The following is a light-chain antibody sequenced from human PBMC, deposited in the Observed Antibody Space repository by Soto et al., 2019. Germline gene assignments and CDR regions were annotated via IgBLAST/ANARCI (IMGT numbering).Light chain of an antibody. J-gene: IGKJ2*01. CDR2: GAY. V-gene: IGKV3-20*01. Sequence: EIVLTQSPGTLSLSPGASATLSCRASQRVASSHIAWYRQKPGQAPWLLIYGAYNRATGIPERCSGSGSGTDFTLTRSRKEAEDAEVYYCQQYGSSAPYTFGQGTKRKI. CDR3: QQYGSSAPYT. CDR1: QRVASSH.